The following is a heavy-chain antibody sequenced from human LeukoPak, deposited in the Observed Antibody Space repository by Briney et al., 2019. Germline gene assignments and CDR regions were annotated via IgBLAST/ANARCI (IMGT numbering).Heavy chain of an antibody. J-gene: IGHJ4*02. CDR1: GFTLSSYS. Sequence: GGSLRLSCAASGFTLSSYSMNWVRQAPGKGLEWVSYISSGSSTKYYADSVKGRFTISRDNAKNSLFLQMNSLKTEDTAVYYCTTEITYYYDSSGRGRVDYWGQGTLVTVSS. CDR3: TTEITYYYDSSGRGRVDY. CDR2: ISSGSSTK. D-gene: IGHD3-22*01. V-gene: IGHV3-48*04.